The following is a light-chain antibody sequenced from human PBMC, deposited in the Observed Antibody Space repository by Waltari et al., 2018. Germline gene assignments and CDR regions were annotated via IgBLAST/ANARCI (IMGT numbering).Light chain of an antibody. CDR3: QVWVSGQEV. CDR1: NIGTNS. V-gene: IGLV3-21*04. Sequence: YELTQAPSVSVAPGQTARVTCGGYNIGTNSVHWYQQKPGQAPALVLSYNSHRPSGIPERFSGSNSENTATLTISRVEAGDEADYYCQVWVSGQEVFGGGTKLTVL. CDR2: YNS. J-gene: IGLJ3*02.